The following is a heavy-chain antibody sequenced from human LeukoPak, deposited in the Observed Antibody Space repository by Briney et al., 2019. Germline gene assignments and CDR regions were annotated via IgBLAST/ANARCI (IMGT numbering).Heavy chain of an antibody. CDR3: VRAGGIPTSPLDLDY. D-gene: IGHD2-2*01. J-gene: IGHJ4*02. CDR1: GASISTNY. V-gene: IGHV4-59*01. Sequence: SETLSLTCTVFGASISTNYWSWIRQPPGKGLEWIGHIHYSASTNYSPSLTSRVTISIDTSKNQLSLKLSPVTAADTAMYYCVRAGGIPTSPLDLDYWGQGTLVTVSS. CDR2: IHYSAST.